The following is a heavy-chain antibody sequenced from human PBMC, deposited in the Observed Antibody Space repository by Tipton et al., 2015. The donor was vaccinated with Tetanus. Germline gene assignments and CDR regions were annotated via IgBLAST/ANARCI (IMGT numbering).Heavy chain of an antibody. J-gene: IGHJ6*02. CDR1: GGSVSGYY. D-gene: IGHD6-13*01. Sequence: TLSLTCNVSGGSVSGYYWSWIRQPAGKGLEWIGRIYTSGSTHYNPSPKSRVTMSLDTSKNQFSLKLSSVTAADTAVYYCARGQAAGFTVGYYYYYYGMDVWGQGTTVTVSS. V-gene: IGHV4-4*07. CDR2: IYTSGST. CDR3: ARGQAAGFTVGYYYYYYGMDV.